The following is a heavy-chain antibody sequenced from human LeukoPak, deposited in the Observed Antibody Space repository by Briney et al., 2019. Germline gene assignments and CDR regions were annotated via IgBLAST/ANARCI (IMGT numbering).Heavy chain of an antibody. CDR2: IYYSGST. CDR1: GGSISSSSYY. Sequence: SETLSLTCTVSGGSISSSSYYWGWIRQPPGKGLEWIGSIYYSGSTNYNPSLKSRVTISVDTSKNQFSLKLSSVTAADTAVYYCASFYCSGGSCYSDYWGQGTLVTVSS. D-gene: IGHD2-15*01. CDR3: ASFYCSGGSCYSDY. V-gene: IGHV4-39*07. J-gene: IGHJ4*02.